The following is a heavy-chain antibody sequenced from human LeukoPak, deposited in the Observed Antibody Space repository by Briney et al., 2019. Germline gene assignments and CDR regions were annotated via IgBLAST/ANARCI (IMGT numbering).Heavy chain of an antibody. D-gene: IGHD3-22*01. CDR1: GGSISSSSYY. V-gene: IGHV4-39*01. Sequence: SETLSLTCTVSGGSISSSSYYWGWIRRPPGKGLEWIGSIYYSGSTYYNPSLKSRVTISVDTSKNQFSLKLSSVTAADTAVYYCARRRYYYDSSGSDFDYWGQGTLVTVSS. CDR3: ARRRYYYDSSGSDFDY. J-gene: IGHJ4*02. CDR2: IYYSGST.